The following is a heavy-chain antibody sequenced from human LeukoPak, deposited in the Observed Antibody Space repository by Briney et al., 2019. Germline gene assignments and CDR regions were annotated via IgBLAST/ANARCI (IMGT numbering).Heavy chain of an antibody. CDR1: GYTFTSYG. D-gene: IGHD2-2*01. Sequence: ASVKVSCKASGYTFTSYGIHWVRQAPGQRLEWMGWINAGNGNTKYSQRFQGRVTITRDTSASTAYMELSSLRSEDTAIYYCARSQILVVPAAMRGGWFDPWGQGTLVTVSS. J-gene: IGHJ5*02. CDR2: INAGNGNT. CDR3: ARSQILVVPAAMRGGWFDP. V-gene: IGHV1-3*01.